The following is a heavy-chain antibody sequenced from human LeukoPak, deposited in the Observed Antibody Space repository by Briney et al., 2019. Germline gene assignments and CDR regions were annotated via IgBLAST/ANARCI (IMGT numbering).Heavy chain of an antibody. CDR2: IYHSGST. J-gene: IGHJ4*02. V-gene: IGHV4-30-2*01. CDR1: GGSISSGGYY. D-gene: IGHD1-26*01. Sequence: SEALSLTCTDSGGSISSGGYYWSWIRQPPGKGLEWIGYIYHSGSTYYNPSLKSRVTISVDRSKNQFSLKLSSVTAADTAVYYCARDGRASLDYWGQGTLVTVSS. CDR3: ARDGRASLDY.